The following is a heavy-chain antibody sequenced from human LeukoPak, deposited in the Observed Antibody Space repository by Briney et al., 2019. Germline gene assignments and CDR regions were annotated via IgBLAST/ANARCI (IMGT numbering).Heavy chain of an antibody. CDR2: MNPNSGNT. D-gene: IGHD5-12*01. CDR3: ARDYGQGGYAYPAPFDY. J-gene: IGHJ4*02. Sequence: ASVKVSCKASGYTFTSYDINWVRQATGQGLEWMGWMNPNSGNTGYAQKFQGRVTMTRNTSISTAYMELSSLRSEDTAVYYCARDYGQGGYAYPAPFDYWGQGTLVTVSS. CDR1: GYTFTSYD. V-gene: IGHV1-8*01.